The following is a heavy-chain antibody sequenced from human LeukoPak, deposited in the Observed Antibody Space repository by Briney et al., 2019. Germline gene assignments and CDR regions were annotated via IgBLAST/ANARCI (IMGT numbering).Heavy chain of an antibody. CDR3: VRDWGFDYGDYVHYYYMDV. J-gene: IGHJ6*03. CDR1: GGSLSSGSYY. D-gene: IGHD4-17*01. V-gene: IGHV4-61*02. CDR2: IYTSGST. Sequence: PSQTLSLTCTVSGGSLSSGSYYWSWIRQPAGKGLEWIGRIYTSGSTNYNPSLKRRVTISVDTSKNQFSLKLSSVTAADTAVYYCVRDWGFDYGDYVHYYYMDVWGKGTTVTVSS.